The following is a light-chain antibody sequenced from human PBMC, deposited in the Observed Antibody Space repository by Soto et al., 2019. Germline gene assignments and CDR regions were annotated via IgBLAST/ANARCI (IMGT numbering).Light chain of an antibody. CDR2: DAS. Sequence: VLTQSPATLSLSPGERTTLSCRASLNVNSYLAWYQQKPGQAPRLLIYDASNRAAGIPARFSGSGSGTDFTLTISSLEPEDFAIYYSQQRQYWPPITFGQGTRLEIK. CDR1: LNVNSY. CDR3: QQRQYWPPIT. J-gene: IGKJ5*01. V-gene: IGKV3-11*01.